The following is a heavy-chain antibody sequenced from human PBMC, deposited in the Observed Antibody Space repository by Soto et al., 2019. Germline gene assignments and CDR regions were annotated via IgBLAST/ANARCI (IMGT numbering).Heavy chain of an antibody. CDR2: IYTRGTT. V-gene: IGHV3-53*01. CDR1: GFSVNNNY. CDR3: AKLWGYYFES. D-gene: IGHD2-21*01. J-gene: IGHJ4*02. Sequence: PGGSLRLSCSASGFSVNNNYMAWVRQAPGRRPEWVAVIYTRGTTHYADFATGRFTFSRDNSKNTLYLQMDSLRPEDTAVYYCAKLWGYYFESWGPGTLVTV.